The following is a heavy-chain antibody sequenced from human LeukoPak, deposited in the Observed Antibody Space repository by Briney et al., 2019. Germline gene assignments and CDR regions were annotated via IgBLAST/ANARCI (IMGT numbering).Heavy chain of an antibody. D-gene: IGHD1-26*01. V-gene: IGHV3-20*04. Sequence: PGGSLRLSCAASGFTFDDYGMSWVRQAPGKGLEWVSGINWNGGSTGYADSVKGRFTISRDNAKNSLYLQMNSLRAEDTAVYYCVRSYYRTDAFDIWGQGTMVTVSS. CDR2: INWNGGST. CDR1: GFTFDDYG. J-gene: IGHJ3*02. CDR3: VRSYYRTDAFDI.